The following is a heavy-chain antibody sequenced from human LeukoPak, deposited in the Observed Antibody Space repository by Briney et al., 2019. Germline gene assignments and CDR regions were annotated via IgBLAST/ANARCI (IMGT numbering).Heavy chain of an antibody. CDR1: GGSISSGDYY. D-gene: IGHD3-22*01. CDR3: AREDDSSGYFDY. J-gene: IGHJ4*02. CDR2: IYYSGST. V-gene: IGHV4-30-4*08. Sequence: SETLSLTCTVSGGSISSGDYYWSWIRQPPGKGLEWIGYIYYSGSTYYNPSLKSRVTISVGTSKNQFSLKLSSVTAADTAVYYCAREDDSSGYFDYWGQGTLVTVSS.